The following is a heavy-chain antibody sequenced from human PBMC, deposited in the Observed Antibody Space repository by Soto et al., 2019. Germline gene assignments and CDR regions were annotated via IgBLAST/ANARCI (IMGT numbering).Heavy chain of an antibody. CDR2: IYWDDTK. V-gene: IGHV2-5*02. Sequence: QITLKESGPTLVKPPQTLTLTCTFSGFSLPTDRVGVGWIRQPPGKALEWLAVIYWDDTKTYRPSLKSRLTITKDTTQNQVALTLTDMDTVDMGTFYSARANGGRSVVWGQGTLVTVSS. CDR3: ARANGGRSVV. D-gene: IGHD1-26*01. CDR1: GFSLPTDRVG. J-gene: IGHJ4*02.